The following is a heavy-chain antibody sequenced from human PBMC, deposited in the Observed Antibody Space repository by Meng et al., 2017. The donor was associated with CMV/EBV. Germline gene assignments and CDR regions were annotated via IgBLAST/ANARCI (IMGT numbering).Heavy chain of an antibody. CDR3: AKDLVDIVVVPAATDYYYYYGMDV. J-gene: IGHJ6*02. Sequence: GGSLRLSCAASGFTFSSYGMHWVRQAPGKGLEWVAFIRYDGSNKYYADSMKGRFTISRDNSKNTLYLQMNSLRAEDTAVYYCAKDLVDIVVVPAATDYYYYYGMDVWGQGTTVTVSS. CDR1: GFTFSSYG. D-gene: IGHD2-2*03. CDR2: IRYDGSNK. V-gene: IGHV3-30*02.